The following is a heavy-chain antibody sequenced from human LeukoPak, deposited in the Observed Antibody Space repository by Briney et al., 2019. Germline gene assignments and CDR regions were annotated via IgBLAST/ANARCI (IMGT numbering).Heavy chain of an antibody. J-gene: IGHJ6*02. V-gene: IGHV5-51*01. Sequence: GESLKISCKGSGYSFTSYWIGWVRQMPGKGLEWMGIIYPGDSDTRYSPSFQGQVTISADKSISTAYLQWSSLKASDTAMYYCARITMVRGGGNYGMDVWGQGTTVTVSS. CDR3: ARITMVRGGGNYGMDV. CDR2: IYPGDSDT. D-gene: IGHD3-10*01. CDR1: GYSFTSYW.